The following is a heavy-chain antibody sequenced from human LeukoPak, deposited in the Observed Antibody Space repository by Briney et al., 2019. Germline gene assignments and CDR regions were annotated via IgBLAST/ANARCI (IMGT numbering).Heavy chain of an antibody. D-gene: IGHD3-9*01. CDR1: GFTFSSYS. Sequence: GGSLRLSCAASGFTFSSYSMNWVRQAPGKGLEWVSAISGSGGSTYYADSVKGRFTISRDNSKNTLYLQMNSLRAEDMAVYYCAEDVLTGYEDAFDIWGQGTMVTVSS. CDR3: AEDVLTGYEDAFDI. J-gene: IGHJ3*02. CDR2: ISGSGGST. V-gene: IGHV3-23*01.